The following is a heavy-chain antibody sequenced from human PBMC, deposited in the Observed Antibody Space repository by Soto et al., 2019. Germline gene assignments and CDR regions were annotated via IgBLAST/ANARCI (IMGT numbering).Heavy chain of an antibody. J-gene: IGHJ4*02. CDR3: AKDRDITIFGVVIIRPVTSFDY. Sequence: PGGSLRLSCAASGFILSSYAMSWVRQAPGKGLEWVSVISGSGGNTYYADSVKGRFTISRDNSKNTLYLQMNSLRAEDTAVYYCAKDRDITIFGVVIIRPVTSFDYWGQGTLVTDSS. CDR1: GFILSSYA. D-gene: IGHD3-3*01. CDR2: ISGSGGNT. V-gene: IGHV3-23*01.